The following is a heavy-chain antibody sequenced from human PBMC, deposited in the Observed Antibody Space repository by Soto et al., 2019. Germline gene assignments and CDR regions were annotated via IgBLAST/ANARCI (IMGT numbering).Heavy chain of an antibody. CDR2: IYYSGST. J-gene: IGHJ4*02. CDR1: GGSISSGGYY. Sequence: PSETLSLTCTVSGGSISSGGYYWSWIRQHPGKGLEWIGYIYYSGSTYYNPSLKSRVTISADTSKNQFSLKLSSVTAADTAVYYCARAADFWSGYYHFDYWGQGTLVTVSS. D-gene: IGHD3-3*01. V-gene: IGHV4-31*03. CDR3: ARAADFWSGYYHFDY.